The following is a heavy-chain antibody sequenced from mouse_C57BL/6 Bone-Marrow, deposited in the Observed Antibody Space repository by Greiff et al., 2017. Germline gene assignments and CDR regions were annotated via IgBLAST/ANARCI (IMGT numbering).Heavy chain of an antibody. J-gene: IGHJ1*03. Sequence: QVHVKQSGPGLVKPSQSLFLTCSITGFPITSGHYWIWIRPSPGKPLEWMGYITHSGETFYNPSLQSPISITRETSKNQFFLQLNSVTTEDTAMYYCAGVLPTNWYFDVWGTGTTVTVSS. CDR2: ITHSGET. V-gene: IGHV12-3*01. CDR1: GFPITSGHY. CDR3: AGVLPTNWYFDV. D-gene: IGHD2-10*01.